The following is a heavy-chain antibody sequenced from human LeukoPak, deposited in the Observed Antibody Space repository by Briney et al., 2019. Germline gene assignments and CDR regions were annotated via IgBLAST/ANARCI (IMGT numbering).Heavy chain of an antibody. CDR3: ARGYYYFDY. CDR1: GYSFTSYW. V-gene: IGHV5-51*01. J-gene: IGHJ4*02. CDR2: IYPADSRP. Sequence: GESLKISCQGSGYSFTSYWIGWVRQMPGKGLEWMGIIYPADSRPRYSPSFQGQVTISADKSIGTAYLQWSSLKASDTAMYYCARGYYYFDYWGQGTLVTVSS. D-gene: IGHD3-22*01.